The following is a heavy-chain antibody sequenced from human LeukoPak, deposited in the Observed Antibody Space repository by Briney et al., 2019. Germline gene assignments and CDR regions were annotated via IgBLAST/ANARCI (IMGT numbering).Heavy chain of an antibody. D-gene: IGHD3-22*01. CDR3: ARSSGYYFDY. CDR1: GGSISSGGYY. CDR2: IYYSGST. V-gene: IGHV4-31*03. Sequence: PSQTLSLTCSVSGGSISSGGYYWNWIRQLPGKGLEWIGYIYYSGSTDYNPSLKSRVTISVDTSKKQFSLSLSSVTAADTAVYYCARSSGYYFDYWGQGTLVTVSS. J-gene: IGHJ4*02.